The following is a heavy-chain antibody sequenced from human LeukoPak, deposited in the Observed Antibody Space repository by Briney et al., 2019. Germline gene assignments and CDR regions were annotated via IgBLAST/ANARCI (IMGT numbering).Heavy chain of an antibody. CDR1: GGSISSSSYY. D-gene: IGHD5-12*01. Sequence: PSETLSLTCTVSGGSISSSSYYWGWIRQPPGKGLEWIGSIYYSGSTYYNPSLKSRVTISVDTSKNQFSLKLSSVTAADTAVYYCARYVDIVATIIEYWGQGTLVTVSS. J-gene: IGHJ4*02. V-gene: IGHV4-39*07. CDR2: IYYSGST. CDR3: ARYVDIVATIIEY.